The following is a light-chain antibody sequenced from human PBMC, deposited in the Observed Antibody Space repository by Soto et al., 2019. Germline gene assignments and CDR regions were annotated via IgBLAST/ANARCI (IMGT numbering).Light chain of an antibody. CDR2: GAS. V-gene: IGKV3-15*01. CDR3: QQYNSWLWT. CDR1: QSVSSK. J-gene: IGKJ1*01. Sequence: EVVMTQSPATLSVSPGEGATLSCRASQSVSSKLAWYQQKPGQAPRLLIYGASTRATGIPARFSGSGSGTEFTLIISSLQSEDSAVYYCQQYNSWLWTFGQVTKVDIK.